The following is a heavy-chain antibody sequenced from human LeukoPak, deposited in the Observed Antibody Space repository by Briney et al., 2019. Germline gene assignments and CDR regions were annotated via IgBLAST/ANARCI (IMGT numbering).Heavy chain of an antibody. Sequence: GGSLRLSCEASGFTFSSYAMRWVRQAPGTGLEWVSSIPGSGGATYYADSVRGRFSISRDSSKNAVYLQMNSLRDEDTAVYYCARARPWDSSRSYYFGMDVWGHGTTVTVSS. CDR1: GFTFSSYA. V-gene: IGHV3-23*01. J-gene: IGHJ6*02. D-gene: IGHD3-22*01. CDR3: ARARPWDSSRSYYFGMDV. CDR2: IPGSGGAT.